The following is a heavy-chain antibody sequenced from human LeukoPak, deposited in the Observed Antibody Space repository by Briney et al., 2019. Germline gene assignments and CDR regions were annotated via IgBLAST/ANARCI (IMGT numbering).Heavy chain of an antibody. Sequence: ASVKVSCEASGYTFTGYYMHWVRQAPGQGLEWMGLINPNSGGTNYAQKFQGRVTMTRDTSISTAYMELSRLRSDDTAVYYCARDRITVFRVVISIDYGMDVWGQGTTVTVSS. V-gene: IGHV1-2*06. D-gene: IGHD3-3*01. J-gene: IGHJ6*02. CDR3: ARDRITVFRVVISIDYGMDV. CDR2: INPNSGGT. CDR1: GYTFTGYY.